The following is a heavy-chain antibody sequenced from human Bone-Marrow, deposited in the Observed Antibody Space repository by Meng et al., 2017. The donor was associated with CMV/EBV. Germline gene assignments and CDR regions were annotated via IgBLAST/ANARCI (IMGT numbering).Heavy chain of an antibody. V-gene: IGHV3-30-3*02. CDR1: GFTFSSYA. D-gene: IGHD3-22*01. J-gene: IGHJ6*02. CDR3: AKPYYYESPSGMDV. Sequence: GESLKISCAASGFTFSSYAMHWVRQAPGKGLEWVAVISYDGSNKYYADSVKGRFTISRDNSKNTLYLQMNSLRDEDTAVYYCAKPYYYESPSGMDVWGQGTTVTVSS. CDR2: ISYDGSNK.